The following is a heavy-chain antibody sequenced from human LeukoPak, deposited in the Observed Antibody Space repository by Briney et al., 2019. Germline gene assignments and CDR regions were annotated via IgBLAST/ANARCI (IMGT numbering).Heavy chain of an antibody. CDR2: IYYTGNT. CDR1: GVSISTRTYY. Sequence: SETLSLTCTVSGVSISTRTYYWARIRQPQGKGLEWIGSIYYTGNTNYNPSLKSRVTISVDTSKNQFSLKVTSVTAADTAVYYCARQGDTSSWYNWFDPWGQGTLVTVST. D-gene: IGHD6-13*01. J-gene: IGHJ5*02. CDR3: ARQGDTSSWYNWFDP. V-gene: IGHV4-39*01.